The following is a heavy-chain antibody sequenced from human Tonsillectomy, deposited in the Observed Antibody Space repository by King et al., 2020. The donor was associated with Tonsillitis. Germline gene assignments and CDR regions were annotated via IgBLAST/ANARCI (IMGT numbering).Heavy chain of an antibody. CDR3: TTGPGTWPGGADY. D-gene: IGHD1-1*01. J-gene: IGHJ4*02. V-gene: IGHV3-15*01. Sequence: VKGRFTISRDDSKNTLYLQMNSLKTEDTAVYYCTTGPGTWPGGADYWGQGTL.